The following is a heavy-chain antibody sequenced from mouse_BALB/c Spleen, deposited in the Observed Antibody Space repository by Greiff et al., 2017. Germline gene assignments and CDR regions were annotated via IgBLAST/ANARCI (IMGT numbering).Heavy chain of an antibody. D-gene: IGHD2-4*01. CDR2: ISSGGSYT. Sequence: EVMLVESGGGLVKPGGSLKLSCAASGFTFSSYAMSWVRQSPEKRLEWVAEISSGGSYTYYPDTVTGRFTISRDNAKNTLYLEMSSLRSEDTAMYYCATVSTMITTAFAYWGQGTLVTVSA. CDR3: ATVSTMITTAFAY. V-gene: IGHV5-9-4*01. J-gene: IGHJ3*01. CDR1: GFTFSSYA.